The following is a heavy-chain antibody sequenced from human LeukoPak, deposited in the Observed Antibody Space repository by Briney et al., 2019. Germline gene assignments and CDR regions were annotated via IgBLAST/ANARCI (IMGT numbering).Heavy chain of an antibody. V-gene: IGHV4-34*01. CDR1: GGSFSGYY. CDR3: ARGFVNYDILTGFYYYYMDV. J-gene: IGHJ6*03. CDR2: INHSGST. D-gene: IGHD3-9*01. Sequence: SETLSLTCAVYGGSFSGYYWSWIRQPPGKGLEWIGEINHSGSTNYNPSLKSRVTISVDTSKNQFSLKLSSVTAADTAVYYCARGFVNYDILTGFYYYYMDVWGKGTTVTVSS.